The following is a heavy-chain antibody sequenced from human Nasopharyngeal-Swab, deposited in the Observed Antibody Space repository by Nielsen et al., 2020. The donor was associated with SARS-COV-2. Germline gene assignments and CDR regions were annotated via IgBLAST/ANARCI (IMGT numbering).Heavy chain of an antibody. J-gene: IGHJ4*02. D-gene: IGHD6-19*01. CDR1: GFTFSSYA. V-gene: IGHV3-64*04. CDR2: ISSNGGST. Sequence: GGSLRLSCSASGFTFSSYAMHWVRQAPGKGLEYVSAISSNGGSTYYADSVKGRFTISRDNSKNTLYLQMNSLRAEDTAVYYCAKDIYSSGWYYFDYWGQGTLVTVSS. CDR3: AKDIYSSGWYYFDY.